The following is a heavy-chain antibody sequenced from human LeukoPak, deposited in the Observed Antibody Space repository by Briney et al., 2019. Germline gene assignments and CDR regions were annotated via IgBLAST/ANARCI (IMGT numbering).Heavy chain of an antibody. Sequence: GGSLRLSCAASGSTFSTDAMHWVRQAPGKGLEWVAVISDDGSKIYYADSVKGRFTISRDNSKNTLYLQMNSLRAEDTAVYYCARAYYDSSDAFDIWGQGTMVTVSS. CDR3: ARAYYDSSDAFDI. CDR1: GSTFSTDA. CDR2: ISDDGSKI. J-gene: IGHJ3*02. V-gene: IGHV3-30*14. D-gene: IGHD3-22*01.